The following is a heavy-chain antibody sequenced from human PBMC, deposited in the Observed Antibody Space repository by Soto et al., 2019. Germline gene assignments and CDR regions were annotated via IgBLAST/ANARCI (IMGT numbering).Heavy chain of an antibody. J-gene: IGHJ3*02. CDR2: INHTGST. Sequence: SETLSLTCAVYGASFSGYYWSWIRQPPGKGLEWIGEINHTGSTNYNPSLKSRVTISVDTSKNQFSLKLSSVTAADTAVYYCAREYYDILTGYYDAFDIWGQGTMVTVSS. D-gene: IGHD3-9*01. CDR3: AREYYDILTGYYDAFDI. CDR1: GASFSGYY. V-gene: IGHV4-34*01.